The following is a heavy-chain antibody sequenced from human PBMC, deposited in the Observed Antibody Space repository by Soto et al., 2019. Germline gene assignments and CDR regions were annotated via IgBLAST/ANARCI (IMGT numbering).Heavy chain of an antibody. CDR2: INAGNGNT. V-gene: IGHV1-3*01. D-gene: IGHD2-21*02. CDR1: RYTFTSCS. Sequence: ASVKVSCKASRYTFTSCSMHWARQAPGQRLEWMGWINAGNGNTKYSQKFQGRVTITRDTSASTAYMELSSLRSEDTAVYYCARDPIVVVTAIYYYGMDVWGQGTTVTVSS. J-gene: IGHJ6*02. CDR3: ARDPIVVVTAIYYYGMDV.